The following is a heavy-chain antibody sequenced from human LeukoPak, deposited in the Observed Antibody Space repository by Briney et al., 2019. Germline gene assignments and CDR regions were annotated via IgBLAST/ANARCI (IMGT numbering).Heavy chain of an antibody. Sequence: SSETLSLTCTVSGGSISSSSYYWGWIRQPPGKGLEWIGSIYHSGSTYHNPSLKSRVTISVDTSKNQFSLKLSSVTAADTAVYYCARTLYGSGSLFDYWGQGTLVTVSS. CDR2: IYHSGST. D-gene: IGHD3-10*01. CDR1: GGSISSSSYY. V-gene: IGHV4-39*07. CDR3: ARTLYGSGSLFDY. J-gene: IGHJ4*02.